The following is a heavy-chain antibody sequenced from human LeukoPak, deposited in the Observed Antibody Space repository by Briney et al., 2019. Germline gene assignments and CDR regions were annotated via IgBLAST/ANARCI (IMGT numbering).Heavy chain of an antibody. J-gene: IGHJ4*02. Sequence: SVKLSCKASGYTFTGNYIHWVRLAQAQGLEWMGWINHNSGSTNYAQNFQGRVTMSRDTSISTAYMKLSRLTSDDTAVYYCARDAIVRDYSNSDYWGQGTLVTVSS. CDR1: GYTFTGNY. CDR3: ARDAIVRDYSNSDY. V-gene: IGHV1-2*02. CDR2: INHNSGST. D-gene: IGHD4-11*01.